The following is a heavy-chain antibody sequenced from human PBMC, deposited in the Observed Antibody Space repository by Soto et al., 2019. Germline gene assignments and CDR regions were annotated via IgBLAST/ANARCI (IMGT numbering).Heavy chain of an antibody. CDR1: GFTSSSYG. CDR3: ARDRVSIDSGMDV. J-gene: IGHJ6*02. V-gene: IGHV3-33*01. CDR2: IWYDGSNK. Sequence: QVQLVESGGGVVQPGRSLRLSCAASGFTSSSYGMHWVRQAPGKGLEWVAVIWYDGSNKYYADSVKGRFTISRDNSKNTLYLQMNSLRAEDTAVYYCARDRVSIDSGMDVWGQGTTVTVSS. D-gene: IGHD3-3*02.